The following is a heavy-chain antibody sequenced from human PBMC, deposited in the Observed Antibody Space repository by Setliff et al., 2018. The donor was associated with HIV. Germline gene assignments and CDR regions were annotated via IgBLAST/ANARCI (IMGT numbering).Heavy chain of an antibody. J-gene: IGHJ5*02. CDR2: INPSGGST. CDR1: GYTFTNYG. CDR3: ARDTGYYDSTVSPPYNWFDP. Sequence: RASVKVSCKASGYTFTNYGISWVRQAPGQGLEWMGIINPSGGSTSYAQRFQGRVTMTRDTSTSTVYMELSSLRSEDTAVYYCARDTGYYDSTVSPPYNWFDPWGQGTLVTVSS. D-gene: IGHD3-22*01. V-gene: IGHV1-46*01.